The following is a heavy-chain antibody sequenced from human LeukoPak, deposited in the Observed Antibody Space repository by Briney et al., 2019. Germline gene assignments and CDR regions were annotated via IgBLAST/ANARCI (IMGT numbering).Heavy chain of an antibody. D-gene: IGHD1-1*01. CDR2: ISGSGGST. CDR3: AKTGDYYYYYMDV. V-gene: IGHV3-23*01. Sequence: PGGSLRLSCAASRFTFSSYAMSWVRQAPGKGLEWVSAISGSGGSTYYADSVKGRFTISRDNSKNTLYLQMNSLRAEDTAVYYCAKTGDYYYYYMDVWGKGTTVTVSS. CDR1: RFTFSSYA. J-gene: IGHJ6*03.